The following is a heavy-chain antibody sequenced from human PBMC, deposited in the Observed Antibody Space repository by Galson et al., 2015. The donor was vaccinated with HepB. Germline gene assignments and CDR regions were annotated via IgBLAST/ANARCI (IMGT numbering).Heavy chain of an antibody. CDR3: ARDIGYYYDSSGYWANYYYYYGMDV. D-gene: IGHD3-22*01. Sequence: ETLSLTCTVSGGSISSYYWSWIRQPPGKGLEWIGYIYYSGSTNYNPSLKSRVTISVDTSKNQFSLKLSSVTAADTAVYYCARDIGYYYDSSGYWANYYYYYGMDVWGQGTTVTVSS. J-gene: IGHJ6*02. CDR1: GGSISSYY. V-gene: IGHV4-59*01. CDR2: IYYSGST.